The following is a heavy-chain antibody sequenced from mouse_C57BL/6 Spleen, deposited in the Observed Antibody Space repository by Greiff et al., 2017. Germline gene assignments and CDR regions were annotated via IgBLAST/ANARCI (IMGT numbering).Heavy chain of an antibody. CDR2: INPSTGGT. CDR3: TIEEIYYDVPYAMYY. D-gene: IGHD2-4*01. J-gene: IGHJ4*01. V-gene: IGHV1-53*01. Sequence: QVQLQQPGTELVKPGASVKLSCKASGYTFTSYWMHWVKQRPGQGLEWLGNINPSTGGTHYNEQFKSKATLPVDKSSSTAYMQLSSLTSEDSAFYYCTIEEIYYDVPYAMYYRGQRTSVTVS. CDR1: GYTFTSYW.